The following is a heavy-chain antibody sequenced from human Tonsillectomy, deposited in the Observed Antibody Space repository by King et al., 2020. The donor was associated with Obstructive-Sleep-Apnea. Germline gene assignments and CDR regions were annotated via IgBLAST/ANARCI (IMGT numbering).Heavy chain of an antibody. CDR1: GGSINSHY. J-gene: IGHJ5*02. Sequence: LQLQESGPGLVKPSETLSLTCTVSGGSINSHYWSWIRQPPGKGLEWIGYVYYSGSTNYNSSLKSRLTISLDASKTQFSLELSSVTAAVTAVYYCARQPRVETANGIGPGWFDPWGQGTLVTVSS. CDR3: ARQPRVETANGIGPGWFDP. V-gene: IGHV4-59*08. CDR2: VYYSGST. D-gene: IGHD5-18*01.